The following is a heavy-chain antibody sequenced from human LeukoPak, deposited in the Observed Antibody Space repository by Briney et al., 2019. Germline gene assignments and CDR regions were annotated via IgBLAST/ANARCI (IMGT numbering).Heavy chain of an antibody. V-gene: IGHV3-23*01. D-gene: IGHD2-2*01. CDR1: GFTFSSYA. J-gene: IGHJ4*02. CDR2: ISGSGGSK. CDR3: AKAGGFCSGTSCPTDS. Sequence: GGSLRLSCAASGFTFSSYAMSWVRQAPGKGLEWVSSISGSGGSKYFADSVTGRFTISRDISMNTLYLQMNSLRADDTAVYYCAKAGGFCSGTSCPTDSWGQGTLVTVSS.